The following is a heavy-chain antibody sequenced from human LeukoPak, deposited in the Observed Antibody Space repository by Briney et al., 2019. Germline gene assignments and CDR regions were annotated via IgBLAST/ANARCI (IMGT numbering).Heavy chain of an antibody. CDR1: GSIFTSYW. CDR3: ARRFCSSTSCYLTPFDY. V-gene: IGHV5-51*01. D-gene: IGHD2-2*01. J-gene: IGHJ4*02. CDR2: IYPGDSET. Sequence: GESLEISGQGSGSIFTSYWIGGGRQLPGKGREGMGIIYPGDSETRYSPSFQGQVTISADKSISTAYLQWSGLKASDTAMYYCARRFCSSTSCYLTPFDYWGQGTLVTVSS.